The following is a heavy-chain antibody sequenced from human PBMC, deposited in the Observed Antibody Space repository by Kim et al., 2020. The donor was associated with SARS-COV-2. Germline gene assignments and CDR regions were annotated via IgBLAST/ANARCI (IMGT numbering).Heavy chain of an antibody. CDR3: ARDPYAQQS. J-gene: IGHJ4*02. CDR2: LIPMLGKP. V-gene: IGHV1-69*04. D-gene: IGHD2-2*01. Sequence: SVKVSCKASGGTFSTYPISWVRQAPGQGLEWMGRLIPMLGKPDYAQKFQDRVTIIADKSTTTAYMELTSLRYEDTAVYYCARDPYAQQSWGQGTLVTVSS. CDR1: GGTFSTYP.